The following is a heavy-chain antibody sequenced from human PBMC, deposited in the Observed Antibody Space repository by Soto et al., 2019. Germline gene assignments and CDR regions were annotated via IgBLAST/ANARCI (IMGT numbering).Heavy chain of an antibody. Sequence: SLKISCAASGFTFSSYGMHWVRQAPGKGLEWVAVISYDGSNKYYADSVKGRFTISRDNSKNTLYLQMNSLRAEDTAVYYCAKARIVVVIDTEFDYWGQGTLVTVSS. CDR3: AKARIVVVIDTEFDY. D-gene: IGHD3-22*01. V-gene: IGHV3-30*18. J-gene: IGHJ4*02. CDR2: ISYDGSNK. CDR1: GFTFSSYG.